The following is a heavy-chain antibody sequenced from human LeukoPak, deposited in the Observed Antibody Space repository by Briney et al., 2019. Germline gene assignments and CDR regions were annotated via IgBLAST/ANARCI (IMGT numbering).Heavy chain of an antibody. CDR3: ARDNHDDILTGYYTAIDY. V-gene: IGHV3-21*01. CDR1: GFTFSSYS. CDR2: ISSSSSYI. D-gene: IGHD3-9*01. J-gene: IGHJ4*02. Sequence: PGGSLRLSCAASGFTFSSYSMNWVRQAPGKGLEWVSSISSSSSYIYYADSVKGRFTISRDNAKNSLYLQMNSLRAEDTAVYYCARDNHDDILTGYYTAIDYWGQGTLVTVSS.